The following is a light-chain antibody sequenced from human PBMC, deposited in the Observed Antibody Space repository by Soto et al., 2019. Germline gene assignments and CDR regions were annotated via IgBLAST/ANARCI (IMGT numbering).Light chain of an antibody. Sequence: QSVLTQPASVSGSPGQSITISCTGTSSDVGGYNYVSWYQQHPGKAPKLMIYEVSNRPSGVSNRFSGSKSGNTAPLTISGLQAEDEADYYCSSYTSSTLYVFGTGTKVTV. CDR2: EVS. CDR1: SSDVGGYNY. J-gene: IGLJ1*01. V-gene: IGLV2-14*01. CDR3: SSYTSSTLYV.